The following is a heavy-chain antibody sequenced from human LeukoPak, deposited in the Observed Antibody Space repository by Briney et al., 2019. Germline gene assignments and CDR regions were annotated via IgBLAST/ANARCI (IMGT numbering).Heavy chain of an antibody. J-gene: IGHJ4*02. D-gene: IGHD5-24*01. CDR1: GFTFSSYA. CDR3: ARGFMATTTYCFDY. Sequence: GGSLRLSCAASGFTFSSYAMHWVRQAPGKGLEWVAVISYDGSNKYYADSVKGRFTISRDNSKNTLYLQMNSLRAEDTAVYYCARGFMATTTYCFDYWGQGTLVTVSS. CDR2: ISYDGSNK. V-gene: IGHV3-30*01.